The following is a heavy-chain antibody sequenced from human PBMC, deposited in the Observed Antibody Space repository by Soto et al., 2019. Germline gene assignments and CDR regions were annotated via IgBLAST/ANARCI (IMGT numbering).Heavy chain of an antibody. D-gene: IGHD6-6*01. J-gene: IGHJ4*02. CDR1: GFTFDDYA. CDR2: ISWNSGSI. V-gene: IGHV3-9*01. CDR3: AKGGGFGSSSYFDY. Sequence: GGSLRLSCAAFGFTFDDYAMHWVRQAPGKGLEWVSGISWNSGSIGYADSVKGRFTISRDNAKNSLYLHMNSLRAEDTALYYCAKGGGFGSSSYFDYWGQGTLVTVSS.